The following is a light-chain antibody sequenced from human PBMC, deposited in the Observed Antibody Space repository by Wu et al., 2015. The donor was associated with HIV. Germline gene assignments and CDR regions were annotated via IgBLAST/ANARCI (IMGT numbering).Light chain of an antibody. Sequence: DILLTQSPGTLSLSPGERATLSCRASQSITSNYLAWYQQKPGQAPRLLVYATSNRATGIPDRISGSGSGTLFTLTISSLQPEDVATYYCQKYNTAPWTFGQGTKVEIK. CDR2: ATS. J-gene: IGKJ1*01. CDR3: QKYNTAPWT. V-gene: IGKV3-20*01. CDR1: QSITSNY.